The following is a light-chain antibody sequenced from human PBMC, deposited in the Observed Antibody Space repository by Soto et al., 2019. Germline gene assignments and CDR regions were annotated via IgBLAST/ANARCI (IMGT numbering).Light chain of an antibody. CDR2: GNN. J-gene: IGLJ3*02. CDR1: SSNIGAGYD. CDR3: QSFDTNLRGSV. Sequence: QAVVTQPPSVSGAPGQRVTISCSGTSSNIGAGYDVHWYHQLPGTAPKLLIFGNNNRPSGVPARFSASRSGTSASLAITGLQAEDEADYYGQSFDTNLRGSVFGGGTKLTVL. V-gene: IGLV1-40*01.